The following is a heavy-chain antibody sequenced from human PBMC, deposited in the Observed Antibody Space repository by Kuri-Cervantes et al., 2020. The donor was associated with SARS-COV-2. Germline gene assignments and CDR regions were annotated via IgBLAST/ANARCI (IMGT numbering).Heavy chain of an antibody. Sequence: GESLKISCAASGFTFSSYWMHWVRQAPGKGLESVAVISSNGGNKYYADSVQGRFTISRDNSKNTLYLQMNSLGPDGTAVYFCAREHTMIVLGFDSWGQGTRVTVSS. CDR1: GFTFSSYW. J-gene: IGHJ4*02. CDR2: ISSNGGNK. V-gene: IGHV3-30*05. CDR3: AREHTMIVLGFDS. D-gene: IGHD3-22*01.